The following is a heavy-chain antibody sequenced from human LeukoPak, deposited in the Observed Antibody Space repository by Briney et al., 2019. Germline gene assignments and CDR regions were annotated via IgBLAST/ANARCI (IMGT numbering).Heavy chain of an antibody. CDR1: GYTFTGYY. D-gene: IGHD6-19*01. Sequence: ASVKVSCKASGYTFTGYYMHWVRQAPGQGLEWMGWINPNSGGTNYAQKFQGRVTITRDTSISTAYMELSRLRSDDTAVYYCARSSSDHRLTRYWGQGTLVTVSS. CDR3: ARSSSDHRLTRY. V-gene: IGHV1-2*02. CDR2: INPNSGGT. J-gene: IGHJ4*02.